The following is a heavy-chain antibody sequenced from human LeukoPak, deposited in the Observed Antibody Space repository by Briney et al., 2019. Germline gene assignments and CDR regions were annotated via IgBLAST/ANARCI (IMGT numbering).Heavy chain of an antibody. J-gene: IGHJ4*02. CDR1: GVSISSYY. D-gene: IGHD3-10*01. CDR2: IYYSGST. CDR3: ARHYGP. Sequence: SETLSLTCTVSGVSISSYYWSWIRQPPGKGLEWIGYIYYSGSTNYNPSLKSRVTISVDTSKNQFSLKLSSVTATDTAVYYCARHYGPWGQGTLVTVSS. V-gene: IGHV4-59*08.